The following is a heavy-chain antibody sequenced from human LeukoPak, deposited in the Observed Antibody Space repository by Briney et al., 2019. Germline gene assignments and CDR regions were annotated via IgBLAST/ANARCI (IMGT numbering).Heavy chain of an antibody. V-gene: IGHV3-23*01. CDR1: GFTFSSYA. J-gene: IGHJ4*02. CDR3: AKDSSYYYGSGSPSFDY. CDR2: ISGSGGST. Sequence: AGGSLRLSCAASGFTFSSYAMSWVRQAPGKGLEWVSAISGSGGSTYYAGSVKGRFTISRDNSKNTLYLQMNSLRAEDTAVYYCAKDSSYYYGSGSPSFDYWGQGTLVTVSS. D-gene: IGHD3-10*01.